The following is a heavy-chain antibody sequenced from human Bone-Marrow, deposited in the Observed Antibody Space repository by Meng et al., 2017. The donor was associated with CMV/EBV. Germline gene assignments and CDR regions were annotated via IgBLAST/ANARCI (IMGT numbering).Heavy chain of an antibody. CDR2: IIPILGIA. CDR3: ARDRIVGATRQFDY. CDR1: GGTFSSYA. V-gene: IGHV1-69*10. D-gene: IGHD1-26*01. Sequence: SVKVSCKASGGTFSSYAISWVRQAPGQGLEWMGGIIPILGIANYAQKFQGRVTITADKSTSTAYTELSSLRSEDTAVYYCARDRIVGATRQFDYWGQGTLVTVSS. J-gene: IGHJ4*02.